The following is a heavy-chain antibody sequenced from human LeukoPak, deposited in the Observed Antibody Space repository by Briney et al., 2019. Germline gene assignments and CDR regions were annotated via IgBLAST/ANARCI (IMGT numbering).Heavy chain of an antibody. CDR3: ARVGWYSSGWYYFDY. J-gene: IGHJ4*02. D-gene: IGHD6-19*01. CDR2: IYYSGST. CDR1: GGSISSYY. Sequence: KPSETLSLTCTVSGGSISSYYWSWIRQPPEKGLEWIGYIYYSGSTNYNPSLKSRVTISVDTSKNQFSLKLSSVTAADTAVYYCARVGWYSSGWYYFDYWGQGTLVTVSS. V-gene: IGHV4-59*01.